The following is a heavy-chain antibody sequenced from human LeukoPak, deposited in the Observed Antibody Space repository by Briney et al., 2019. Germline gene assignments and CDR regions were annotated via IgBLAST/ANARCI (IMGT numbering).Heavy chain of an antibody. CDR2: INPNSGGT. CDR3: ARDLSSYDFWSAIEYALDI. J-gene: IGHJ3*02. V-gene: IGHV1-2*02. CDR1: GYTFTGYY. D-gene: IGHD3-3*01. Sequence: ASVKVSCKASGYTFTGYYMHWVRQAPGQGLEWMGWINPNSGGTNYAQKFQGRVTMTRDTSISTAYMELSRLRSDDTAVYYCARDLSSYDFWSAIEYALDIWGQGTMVTVSS.